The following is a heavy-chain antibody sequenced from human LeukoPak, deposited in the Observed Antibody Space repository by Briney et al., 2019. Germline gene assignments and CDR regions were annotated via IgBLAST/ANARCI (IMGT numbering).Heavy chain of an antibody. D-gene: IGHD2-2*01. Sequence: SETLSLTCAVSGYSISSGYYWGWIRQPPGKGLEWIGSIYHSGSTYYNPSLKSRVTISVDTSKNQFSLKLSSVTAADTAVYYCALVHFYCSSTSCYYWFDPWGQGTLVTVSS. CDR1: GYSISSGYY. J-gene: IGHJ5*02. CDR3: ALVHFYCSSTSCYYWFDP. CDR2: IYHSGST. V-gene: IGHV4-38-2*01.